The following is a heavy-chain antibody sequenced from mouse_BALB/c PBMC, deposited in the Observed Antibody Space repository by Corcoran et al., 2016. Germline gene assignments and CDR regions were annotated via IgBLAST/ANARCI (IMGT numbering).Heavy chain of an antibody. CDR3: ARGDGYLMDY. J-gene: IGHJ4*01. D-gene: IGHD2-3*01. CDR1: GYTFTNYG. V-gene: IGHV9-1*02. Sequence: QIQLVQSGPELKKPGETVKISCKASGYTFTNYGMNWEKQAPGKGLKWMGWINTYTGEPTYADDFKGRFAFSLETSASTAYLQINNLKNEDMATYFCARGDGYLMDYWGQGTSVTVSS. CDR2: INTYTGEP.